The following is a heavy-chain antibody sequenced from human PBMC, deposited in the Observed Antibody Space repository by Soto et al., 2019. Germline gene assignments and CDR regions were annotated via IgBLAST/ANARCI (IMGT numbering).Heavy chain of an antibody. J-gene: IGHJ6*02. CDR1: GFTFSTYG. D-gene: IGHD2-2*01. Sequence: PVGSLRLSCGASGFTFSTYGMHWVWQAPGKGLEWVAALSHDESNKFYADSVKGRFTISRDNSKNTLYLEMFSLRAEDTAVYYCVKEGRGSSTSCSRCYGLDVWGQGTTVTVSS. CDR3: VKEGRGSSTSCSRCYGLDV. V-gene: IGHV3-30*18. CDR2: LSHDESNK.